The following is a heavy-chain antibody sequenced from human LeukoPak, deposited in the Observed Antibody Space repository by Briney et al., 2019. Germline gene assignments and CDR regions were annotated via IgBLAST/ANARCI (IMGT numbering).Heavy chain of an antibody. CDR3: ARGGDWFGP. CDR2: ITPLLTIT. V-gene: IGHV1-69*02. D-gene: IGHD3-10*01. Sequence: ASVKVSCKASGGTLSTYTISWLRQAPGQGLEWMGRITPLLTITKYTQKFQGRVTITADRSTSTVHMELNSLTSEDTAMYYCARGGDWFGPWGQGSLVTVSS. CDR1: GGTLSTYT. J-gene: IGHJ5*02.